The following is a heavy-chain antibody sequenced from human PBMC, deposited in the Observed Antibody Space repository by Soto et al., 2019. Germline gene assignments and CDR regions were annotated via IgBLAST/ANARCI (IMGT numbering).Heavy chain of an antibody. CDR3: AISYYYDSRGYYPVDY. D-gene: IGHD3-22*01. CDR2: IYYSGST. Sequence: SETLSLTCTVSGGSISSSSYYWGWIRQPPGKGLEWIGTIYYSGSTYYNPSLMSRVTISVDTSKNQFSLTLSSVTAADTAVYYCAISYYYDSRGYYPVDYWGQGTLVTVS. CDR1: GGSISSSSYY. J-gene: IGHJ4*02. V-gene: IGHV4-39*01.